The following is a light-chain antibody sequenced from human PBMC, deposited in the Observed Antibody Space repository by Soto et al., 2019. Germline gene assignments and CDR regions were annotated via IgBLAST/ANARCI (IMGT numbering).Light chain of an antibody. CDR3: GSYTSSSTLYV. CDR1: STDVGGSKY. J-gene: IGLJ1*01. V-gene: IGLV2-14*01. Sequence: QSALTQPASVSGSPGQSITISCTGTSTDVGGSKYVAWYQQHPGKAPKLMIYDVSDRPSGVSNRFSGPKSGNTASLTISGLQAEDEADYYCGSYTSSSTLYVFGTGTKVTVL. CDR2: DVS.